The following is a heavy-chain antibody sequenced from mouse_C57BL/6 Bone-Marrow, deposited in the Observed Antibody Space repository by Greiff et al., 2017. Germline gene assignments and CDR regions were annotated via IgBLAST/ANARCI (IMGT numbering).Heavy chain of an antibody. V-gene: IGHV1-82*01. CDR2: IYPGAGDT. CDR1: GYAFSSSW. J-gene: IGHJ3*01. D-gene: IGHD2-2*01. Sequence: QVQLQQSGPELVKPGASVKISCKASGYAFSSSWMNWVKQRPGQGLEWIGRIYPGAGDTNYNGKFKGKATLTADKSSSPAYMQLSSLTSEDSAVYFCARGGYDAWFAYWGQGTLVTVSA. CDR3: ARGGYDAWFAY.